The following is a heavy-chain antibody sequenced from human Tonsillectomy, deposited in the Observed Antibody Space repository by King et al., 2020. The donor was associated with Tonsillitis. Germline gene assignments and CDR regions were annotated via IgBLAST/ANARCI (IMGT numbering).Heavy chain of an antibody. CDR1: GFTFSAYG. V-gene: IGHV3-30*02. Sequence: VQLVESGGGVVQPGGSLRLSCATSGFTFSAYGMNWVRHAPGKGLEWVAFIRHDGTKTYHADSVMGRFTISRDNSKNLLYLHMSSLRPDDTAMYYCAKDRDYGENFHHWGQGALVSVSS. CDR3: AKDRDYGENFHH. D-gene: IGHD4-17*01. CDR2: IRHDGTKT. J-gene: IGHJ1*01.